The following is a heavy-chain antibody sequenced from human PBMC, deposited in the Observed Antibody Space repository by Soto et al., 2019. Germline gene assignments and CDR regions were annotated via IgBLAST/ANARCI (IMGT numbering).Heavy chain of an antibody. V-gene: IGHV4-4*02. Sequence: PSETLSLTCAVSGGSISSSNWWSWVRQPPGKGLEWIGYIYYTGNTNYNPSLKSRVIISVDTSKNQFSLKLSSVTAADTAVYYCARGGYYDSSGYYHYWGQGTLVTVPQ. CDR2: IYYTGNT. CDR3: ARGGYYDSSGYYHY. J-gene: IGHJ4*02. CDR1: GGSISSSNW. D-gene: IGHD3-22*01.